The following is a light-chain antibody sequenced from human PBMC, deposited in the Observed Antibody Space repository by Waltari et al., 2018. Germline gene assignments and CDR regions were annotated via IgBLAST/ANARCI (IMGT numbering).Light chain of an antibody. Sequence: EIVMKQSPATLSVSPGERATLSCRASQSVSSSLAWYQQKPGQAPRLLIYGASTRATGIPARFSGSGSGTEFTLTISSLQSEDFAVYYCQQYNNWPPYTFGQGTKLEIK. J-gene: IGKJ2*01. CDR2: GAS. CDR3: QQYNNWPPYT. V-gene: IGKV3-15*01. CDR1: QSVSSS.